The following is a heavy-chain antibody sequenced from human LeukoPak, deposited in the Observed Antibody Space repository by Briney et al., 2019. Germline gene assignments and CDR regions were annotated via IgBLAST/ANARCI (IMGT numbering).Heavy chain of an antibody. CDR3: ARQEASNYYYMDV. Sequence: SETLSLTCLVSGFSISSGYYWGWIRQPPGKGLEWVATIYHSGNTYYNSSLMSRVTISVDTSNNQFSLKLRSVTAADTAVNYCARQEASNYYYMDVWGKGTTVTVSS. V-gene: IGHV4-38-2*01. J-gene: IGHJ6*03. CDR2: IYHSGNT. CDR1: GFSISSGYY.